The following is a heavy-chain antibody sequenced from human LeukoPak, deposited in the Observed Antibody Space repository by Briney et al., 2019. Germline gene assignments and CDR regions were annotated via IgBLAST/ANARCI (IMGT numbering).Heavy chain of an antibody. J-gene: IGHJ3*02. Sequence: SETLSLTCTVSGGSISSGDHYWSWIRQPPGKGLEWIGYIYYSGSTNYNPSLKSRVTISVDTSKNQFSLKLSSVTAADTAVYYCARQYPDAFDIWGQGTMVTVSS. CDR1: GGSISSGDHY. CDR2: IYYSGST. CDR3: ARQYPDAFDI. V-gene: IGHV4-61*08. D-gene: IGHD2-2*02.